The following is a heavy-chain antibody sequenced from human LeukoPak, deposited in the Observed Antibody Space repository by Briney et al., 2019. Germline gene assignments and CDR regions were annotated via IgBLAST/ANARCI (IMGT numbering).Heavy chain of an antibody. Sequence: SVRVSCKASGGTFSSYAISWVRQAPGQGLEWMGRIIPIFGIANYAQKFQGRVTITADKSTSTAYMELSSLRSEDTAVYYCARDGPDYGGTLCYWGQGTLVTVSS. J-gene: IGHJ4*02. CDR1: GGTFSSYA. V-gene: IGHV1-69*04. CDR2: IIPIFGIA. D-gene: IGHD4-23*01. CDR3: ARDGPDYGGTLCY.